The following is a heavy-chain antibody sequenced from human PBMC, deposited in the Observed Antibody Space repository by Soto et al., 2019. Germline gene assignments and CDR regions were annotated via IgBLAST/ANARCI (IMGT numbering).Heavy chain of an antibody. Sequence: QVQLVQSGAEVKKPGASVKVSCKASGYTFTDYGITWVRQAPGQGLEWMGWITSYNDNTNYAHKLQGRVTMTTDTSKTTTYMELRSLRSDDTAVYYCARCSRYDFWSDWTSPSYYFDYWGQGTLVTVSS. V-gene: IGHV1-18*01. D-gene: IGHD3-3*01. CDR3: ARCSRYDFWSDWTSPSYYFDY. J-gene: IGHJ4*02. CDR1: GYTFTDYG. CDR2: ITSYNDNT.